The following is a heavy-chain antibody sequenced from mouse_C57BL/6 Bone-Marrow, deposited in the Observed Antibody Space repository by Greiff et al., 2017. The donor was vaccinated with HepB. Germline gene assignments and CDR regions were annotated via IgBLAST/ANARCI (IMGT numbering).Heavy chain of an antibody. V-gene: IGHV1-52*01. CDR2: IDPSDSET. CDR3: ASWGAEFAY. Sequence: QVQLQQPGAELERPGSSVKLSCKASGYTFTSYWMHWVKQRPIQGLEWIGNIDPSDSETHYNQKFKDKATLTVDKSSSTAYMQLSSLTSADSAVYYCASWGAEFAYWGQGTLVTVSA. J-gene: IGHJ3*01. D-gene: IGHD4-1*01. CDR1: GYTFTSYW.